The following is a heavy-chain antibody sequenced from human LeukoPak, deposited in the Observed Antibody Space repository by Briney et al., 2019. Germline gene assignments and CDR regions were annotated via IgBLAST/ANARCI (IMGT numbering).Heavy chain of an antibody. D-gene: IGHD4-17*01. Sequence: GGSLRLSCAASGFTFSSYSMNWVRQAPGKGLEWVSSISSSSSYIYYADSVKGRFTISRDNAKNSLYLQMNSLRAEDTAVYYCAIMTTVTSNAFDIWGQGTMVTVSS. J-gene: IGHJ3*02. CDR3: AIMTTVTSNAFDI. CDR1: GFTFSSYS. V-gene: IGHV3-21*01. CDR2: ISSSSSYI.